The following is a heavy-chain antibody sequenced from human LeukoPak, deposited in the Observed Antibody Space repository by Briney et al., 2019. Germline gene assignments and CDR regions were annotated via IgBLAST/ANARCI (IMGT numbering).Heavy chain of an antibody. CDR2: ITSSGETT. CDR1: GFTFSIYA. V-gene: IGHV3-23*01. Sequence: PGGSLRLSCAASGFTFSIYAMSWVRQAPGKGLEWVSSITSSGETTYYAGSVKGQFTISRDTSKNTLYLQIYSLRAEGTAEYIFVKDRPNYYHSSGHYYRRNGDCWGQGTLVTVSS. CDR3: VKDRPNYYHSSGHYYRRNGDC. D-gene: IGHD3-22*01. J-gene: IGHJ4*02.